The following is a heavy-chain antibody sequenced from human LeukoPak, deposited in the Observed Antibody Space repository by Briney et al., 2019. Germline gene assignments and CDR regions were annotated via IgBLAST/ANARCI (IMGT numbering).Heavy chain of an antibody. CDR3: GSDMLTAGNSGISC. V-gene: IGHV3-7*04. J-gene: IGHJ4*02. CDR2: INHDGSDK. Sequence: VGSLRLSRAPSGLTPRAVLVSSGAQAPGRGLEWVANINHDGSDKYYVDSVKGRFTISRDNAKKSLYLQMNSLGAEDPAVYYCGSDMLTAGNSGISCWRQAILVTVSS. CDR1: GLTPRAVL. D-gene: IGHD1-20*01.